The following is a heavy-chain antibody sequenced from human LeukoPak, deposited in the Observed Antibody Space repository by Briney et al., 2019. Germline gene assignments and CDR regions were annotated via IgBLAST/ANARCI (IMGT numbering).Heavy chain of an antibody. Sequence: GGSLRLSCAASGFTFSSYWMSWVRQAPGKGLEWVSVISGSGGNTYYADPVKGRFTISRDNSKNTLYLQMNSLRAEDTAVYYCAKVPVPVIGAAGPFDYWGQGTLVTVSS. CDR1: GFTFSSYW. V-gene: IGHV3-23*01. D-gene: IGHD6-13*01. CDR2: ISGSGGNT. J-gene: IGHJ4*02. CDR3: AKVPVPVIGAAGPFDY.